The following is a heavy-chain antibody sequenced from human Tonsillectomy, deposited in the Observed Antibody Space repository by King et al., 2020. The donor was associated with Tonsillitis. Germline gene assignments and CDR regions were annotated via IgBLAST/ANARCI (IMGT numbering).Heavy chain of an antibody. J-gene: IGHJ4*02. CDR1: GFTFSSYA. Sequence: VQLVESGGGLVQPGGSLRLSCAASGFTFSSYAMSWVRQAPGKGLEWVSAIRGSGGSTYYADSVKGRFTISRDNSKNTLYLQMNSLRAEDTAVYYCAKDWELLSPTHPRHAYWGQGTLVTVSS. CDR2: IRGSGGST. V-gene: IGHV3-23*04. CDR3: AKDWELLSPTHPRHAY. D-gene: IGHD1-26*01.